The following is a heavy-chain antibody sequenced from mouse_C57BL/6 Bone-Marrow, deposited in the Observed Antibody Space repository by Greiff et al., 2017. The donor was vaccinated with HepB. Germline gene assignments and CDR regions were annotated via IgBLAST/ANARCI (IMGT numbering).Heavy chain of an antibody. Sequence: VQLVESDAELVKPGASVKISCKASGYTFTDYSMHWVKQRPEQGLEWIGFIYPSDGSTNYNEKFKGKATLTADKSSSTAYMQLSSLTSEDSAVYFCAREDFITAVVVDYWGQGTSVTVSS. CDR2: IYPSDGST. J-gene: IGHJ4*01. CDR3: AREDFITAVVVDY. D-gene: IGHD1-1*01. V-gene: IGHV1-78*01. CDR1: GYTFTDYS.